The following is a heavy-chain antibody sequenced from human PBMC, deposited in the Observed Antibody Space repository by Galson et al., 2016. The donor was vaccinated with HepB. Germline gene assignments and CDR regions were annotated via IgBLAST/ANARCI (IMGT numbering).Heavy chain of an antibody. CDR2: INWNCGTI. V-gene: IGHV3-9*01. Sequence: SLRLSCAASGITFGDYAMHWVRQAPGKGLEWVAGINWNCGTIAYADSVKGRFTISRDNSKNTLYLQMSSLRADDTAVYYCALVRVSTWFPFFGSWGPGALVTASS. CDR3: ALVRVSTWFPFFGS. CDR1: GITFGDYA. D-gene: IGHD6-13*01. J-gene: IGHJ4*02.